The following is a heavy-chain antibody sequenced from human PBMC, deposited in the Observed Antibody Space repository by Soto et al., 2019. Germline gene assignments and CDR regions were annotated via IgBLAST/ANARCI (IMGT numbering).Heavy chain of an antibody. CDR1: GFTFRSYG. CDR3: AKEFGWELQLSHPYYNSGMDV. Sequence: QVQLVESGGGVVQPGRSLRLSCAASGFTFRSYGMHWVRQDPGKGLEWVALMSFDGSNKYYADSVRGRFTISSDNSKSTLYLQMDILRPEDTAVYYCAKEFGWELQLSHPYYNSGMDVWGQGTTVTVSS. D-gene: IGHD1-1*01. CDR2: MSFDGSNK. J-gene: IGHJ6*02. V-gene: IGHV3-30*18.